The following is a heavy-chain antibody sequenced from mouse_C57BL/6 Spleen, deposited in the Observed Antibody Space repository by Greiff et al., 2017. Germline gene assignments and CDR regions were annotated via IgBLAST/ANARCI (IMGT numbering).Heavy chain of an antibody. D-gene: IGHD1-1*01. Sequence: EVQVVESGGDLVKPGGSLKLSCAASGFTFSSYGMSWVRQTPDKRLEWVATISSGGSYTYYPDSVKGRFTISRDNAKTTLYLQMSSLKSEDTAMYYCARLGNYYGSSPYYFDYWGQGTTLTVSS. CDR1: GFTFSSYG. J-gene: IGHJ2*01. V-gene: IGHV5-6*01. CDR3: ARLGNYYGSSPYYFDY. CDR2: ISSGGSYT.